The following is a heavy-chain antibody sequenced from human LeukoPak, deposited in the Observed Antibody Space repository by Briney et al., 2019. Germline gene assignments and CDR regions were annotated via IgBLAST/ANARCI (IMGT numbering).Heavy chain of an antibody. V-gene: IGHV4-39*07. CDR3: ARVMWFGELFGGASASDI. Sequence: SETLSLTCTVSGGSISSSTDHWGWIRQPPGKGLEWIANIYYSGSTYYNPSLKSRVTISVDTSKNQFSLKLSSVTAADTAVYYCARVMWFGELFGGASASDIWGQGTMVTVSS. D-gene: IGHD3-10*01. J-gene: IGHJ3*02. CDR1: GGSISSSTDH. CDR2: IYYSGST.